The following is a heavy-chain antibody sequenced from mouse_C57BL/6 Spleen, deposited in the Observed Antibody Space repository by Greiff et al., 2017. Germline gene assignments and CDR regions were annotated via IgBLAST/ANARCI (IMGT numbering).Heavy chain of an antibody. Sequence: VQLQQSGPELVKPGASVKISCKASGYAFSSSWMNWVKQRPGKGLEWIGRIYPGDGDTNNNGKFKGKATLTADKSSRTAYMQLSSLTSEDSAVYDCAKDYGRSYWYFDVWGTGTTVTGSS. D-gene: IGHD1-1*01. J-gene: IGHJ1*03. CDR3: AKDYGRSYWYFDV. V-gene: IGHV1-82*01. CDR2: IYPGDGDT. CDR1: GYAFSSSW.